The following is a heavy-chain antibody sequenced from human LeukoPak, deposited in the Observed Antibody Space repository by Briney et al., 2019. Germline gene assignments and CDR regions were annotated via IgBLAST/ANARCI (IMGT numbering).Heavy chain of an antibody. Sequence: SETLSLTCTVSGGSISSGGYYWSWIRQHPGKGLEWIGYIYYSGSTNYNPSLKSRVTISVDTSKNQFSLKLSSVTAADTAVYYCARQGDYGYSEEGNWFDPWGQGTLVTVSS. CDR2: IYYSGST. CDR1: GGSISSGGYY. J-gene: IGHJ5*02. CDR3: ARQGDYGYSEEGNWFDP. D-gene: IGHD4-17*01. V-gene: IGHV4-61*08.